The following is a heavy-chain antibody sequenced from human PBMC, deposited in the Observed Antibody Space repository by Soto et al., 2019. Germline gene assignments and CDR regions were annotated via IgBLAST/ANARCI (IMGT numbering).Heavy chain of an antibody. D-gene: IGHD1-26*01. CDR3: AKDPVGATHPYYFDF. V-gene: IGHV3-23*01. CDR1: GVTFSNYA. Sequence: QPGGSLRLSCAASGVTFSNYAMSWVRQAPGKGLEWVSAISGSGGSTYYADSVKGRFTISRDNSKNTLYLQMNSLRAEDTAVYYCAKDPVGATHPYYFDFWGLGTLVTVSS. CDR2: ISGSGGST. J-gene: IGHJ4*02.